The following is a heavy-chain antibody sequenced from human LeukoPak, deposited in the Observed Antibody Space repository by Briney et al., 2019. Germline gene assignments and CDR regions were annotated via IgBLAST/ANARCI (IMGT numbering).Heavy chain of an antibody. V-gene: IGHV3-30-3*01. CDR3: AREDDGGGYYFDY. J-gene: IGHJ4*02. D-gene: IGHD1-1*01. Sequence: PGGSLRLSCAASGFTFSSYEMNWVRQAPGKGLEWVALVSSDGNIKYYADSVRGRFTISRDNSRNTLFLQMNSLRSGDTTVYYCAREDDGGGYYFDYWGQGTLVTVSS. CDR2: VSSDGNIK. CDR1: GFTFSSYE.